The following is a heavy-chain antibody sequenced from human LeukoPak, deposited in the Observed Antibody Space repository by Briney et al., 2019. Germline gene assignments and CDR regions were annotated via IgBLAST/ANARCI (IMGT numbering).Heavy chain of an antibody. Sequence: ASVKVSCKASGYTFTGNYMHWVRQAPGQGLEWMGWINPNSGGTNYAQKFQGRVTMTRDTSISTAYMELSRLRSDDTAVYYCARGGGYSYGWATDYWGQGTLVTVSS. D-gene: IGHD5-18*01. V-gene: IGHV1-2*02. CDR1: GYTFTGNY. J-gene: IGHJ4*02. CDR3: ARGGGYSYGWATDY. CDR2: INPNSGGT.